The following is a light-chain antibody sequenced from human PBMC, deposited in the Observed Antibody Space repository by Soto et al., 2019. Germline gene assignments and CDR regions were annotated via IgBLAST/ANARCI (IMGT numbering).Light chain of an antibody. V-gene: IGKV4-1*01. J-gene: IGKJ2*02. CDR2: WAS. CDR3: QQDSALPRT. Sequence: DIVMTQSPDSLAVSLGERATIHCKSSQSVLLSSTNKNYLAWYQQKPRQPPKLLIYWASTRESGVPDRFSGNGSGPDFTLPITCLQAEDVAVYSCQQDSALPRTFSQGTTLEIK. CDR1: QSVLLSSTNKNY.